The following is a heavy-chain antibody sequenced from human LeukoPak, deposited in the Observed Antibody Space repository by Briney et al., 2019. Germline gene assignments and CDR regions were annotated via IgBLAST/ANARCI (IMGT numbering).Heavy chain of an antibody. CDR2: TYYRSKWSY. CDR1: GDSVSSHIAA. Sequence: SQTLSLTCAISGDSVSSHIAAWNWIGQSPSRGLEWLGRTYYRSKWSYDYVVSVKSRMTINPDTSKNQFSLQLNSVTPEDTAVYYCARVLGAALDYWGQGILVTVSS. V-gene: IGHV6-1*01. J-gene: IGHJ4*02. D-gene: IGHD6-25*01. CDR3: ARVLGAALDY.